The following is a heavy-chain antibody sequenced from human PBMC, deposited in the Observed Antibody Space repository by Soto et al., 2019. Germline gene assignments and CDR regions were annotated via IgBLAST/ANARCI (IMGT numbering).Heavy chain of an antibody. V-gene: IGHV3-48*03. J-gene: IGHJ6*02. CDR1: GFTFSSYE. Sequence: PGGSLRLSCAASGFTFSSYEMNWVRQAPGKGLEWVSYISSSGSTIYYADSVKGRFTISRDNAKNSLYLQMNSLRAEDTAVYYCARDLGLLYYDILTGYSSGMDVWGQGTTVTVSS. CDR2: ISSSGSTI. CDR3: ARDLGLLYYDILTGYSSGMDV. D-gene: IGHD3-9*01.